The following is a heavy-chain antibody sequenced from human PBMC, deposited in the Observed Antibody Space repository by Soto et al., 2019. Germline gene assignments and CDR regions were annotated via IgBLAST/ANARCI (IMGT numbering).Heavy chain of an antibody. CDR3: ARSREREKRGFFLVRGRRKDPFAI. Sequence: SVKVSCKASGGTFSSYTISWVRQAPGQGLEWMGRIIPILGIANYAQKFQGRVTITADKSTSTAYMELSSLRSEDTAVYYCARSREREKRGFFLVRGRRKDPFAIWGQGTMVLGSS. V-gene: IGHV1-69*02. J-gene: IGHJ3*02. CDR2: IIPILGIA. D-gene: IGHD3-3*01. CDR1: GGTFSSYT.